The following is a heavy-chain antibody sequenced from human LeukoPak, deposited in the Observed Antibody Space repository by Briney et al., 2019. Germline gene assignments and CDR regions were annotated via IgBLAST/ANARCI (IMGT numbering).Heavy chain of an antibody. V-gene: IGHV2-5*01. J-gene: IGHJ4*02. CDR1: GFSPTTDEVG. Sequence: SGPTLVEPTQTLTLTCTFPGFSPTTDEVGVGWIRQPPGKALEWLAHHYWNDNKFYSPSLQSRLTITKDTSKNQVALTMTNVDPVDTATYYCAYQVYSSGWHPFAYWGQGILVTVAS. D-gene: IGHD6-25*01. CDR2: HYWNDNK. CDR3: AYQVYSSGWHPFAY.